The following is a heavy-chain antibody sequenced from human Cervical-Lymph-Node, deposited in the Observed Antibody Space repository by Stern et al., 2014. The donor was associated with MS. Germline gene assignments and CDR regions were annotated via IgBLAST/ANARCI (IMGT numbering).Heavy chain of an antibody. D-gene: IGHD1-26*01. V-gene: IGHV4-61*02. Sequence: QLQLQESGPGLVKPSQTLSLTCSVSGGSISSGSNYWSWIRQPAGKGLEWIGRIYASGSTNYKPSLKGRVPITVDTSKTQFPLKLPSVTAADTAVYYCAREGGTYSVDYWGQGTLVTVSS. CDR1: GGSISSGSNY. CDR3: AREGGTYSVDY. J-gene: IGHJ4*02. CDR2: IYASGST.